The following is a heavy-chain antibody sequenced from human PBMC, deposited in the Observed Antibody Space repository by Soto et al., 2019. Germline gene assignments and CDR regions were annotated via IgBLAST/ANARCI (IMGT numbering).Heavy chain of an antibody. CDR1: GYIFTNYD. Sequence: ASVKVSCKASGYIFTNYDINWVRQATGQGLEYMGWINPNNGNTEYSQKFQGRVTITRDTSASTAYMELSSLRSEDTAVYYCARGGEPIDYWGQGTLVTVSS. J-gene: IGHJ4*02. D-gene: IGHD2-21*01. CDR3: ARGGEPIDY. V-gene: IGHV1-8*01. CDR2: INPNNGNT.